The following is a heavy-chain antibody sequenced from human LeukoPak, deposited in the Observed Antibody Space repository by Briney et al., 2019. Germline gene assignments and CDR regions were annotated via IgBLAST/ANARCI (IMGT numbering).Heavy chain of an antibody. V-gene: IGHV3-23*01. CDR3: AGSPTVDAAFDI. J-gene: IGHJ3*02. CDR1: GFTFSSYA. CDR2: ISGSGGST. Sequence: QSGGSLRLSCAASGFTFSSYAMSWVRQAPGKGLEWVSSISGSGGSTYYADSVRGRFTVSRDNSRNTLALQMNSLRAEDTAVYYCAGSPTVDAAFDIWGQGTMVTVSS. D-gene: IGHD4-23*01.